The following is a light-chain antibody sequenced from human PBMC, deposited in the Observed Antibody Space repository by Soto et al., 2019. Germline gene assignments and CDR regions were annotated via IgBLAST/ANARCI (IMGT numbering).Light chain of an antibody. CDR1: QSVSSSY. CDR2: GAS. V-gene: IGKV3-20*01. CDR3: QRYGSSPGYT. J-gene: IGKJ2*01. Sequence: EIVLTQSPGTLSLSPGERATLSCRASQSVSSSYLAWYQQKPGQTPRLLIYGASSRATGIPDRFSGSGSGTDFTLTISRLEPEDFAVYYGQRYGSSPGYTCREGTKLEIK.